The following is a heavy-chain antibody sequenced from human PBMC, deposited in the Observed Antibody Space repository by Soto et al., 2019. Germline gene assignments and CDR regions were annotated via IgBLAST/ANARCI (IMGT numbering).Heavy chain of an antibody. CDR3: AKGGRQWLVTCDFNY. Sequence: VQLVESGGGVVQPGRSLRLSCAASGFTFSDYAMHWVRQAPGKGLEWVAVVSHDGRNTHYADSVKGRFTISRDSSKNTVSLERTSLRAKDTAVYYCAKGGRQWLVTCDFNYWGQGALVTVSS. CDR1: GFTFSDYA. V-gene: IGHV3-30*18. CDR2: VSHDGRNT. J-gene: IGHJ4*02. D-gene: IGHD6-19*01.